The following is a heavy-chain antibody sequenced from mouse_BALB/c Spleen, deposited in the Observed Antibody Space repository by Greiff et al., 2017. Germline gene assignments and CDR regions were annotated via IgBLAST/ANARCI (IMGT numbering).Heavy chain of an antibody. D-gene: IGHD2-14*01. CDR3: NAWDYRYVWFAY. J-gene: IGHJ3*01. CDR2: IDPENGDT. Sequence: VQLQQSGAELVRSGASVKLSCTASGFNIKDYYMHWVKQRPEQGLEWIGWIDPENGDTEYAPKFQGKATMTADTSSNTAYLQLSSLTSEDTAVYYCNAWDYRYVWFAYWGQGTLVTVAA. CDR1: GFNIKDYY. V-gene: IGHV14-4*02.